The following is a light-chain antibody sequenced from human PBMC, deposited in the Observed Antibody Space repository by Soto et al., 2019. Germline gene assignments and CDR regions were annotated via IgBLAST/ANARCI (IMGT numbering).Light chain of an antibody. J-gene: IGKJ4*01. Sequence: EIVLTQSPATLSVSPGERVTLSCRASQSVSTKLAWYQQKPGQAPSLLIYDASTRATGVPARFSGSGSGTDLTLTISSLQSEDAAVYYCQQYNDWPLTFGGGTKVEIK. V-gene: IGKV3-15*01. CDR3: QQYNDWPLT. CDR1: QSVSTK. CDR2: DAS.